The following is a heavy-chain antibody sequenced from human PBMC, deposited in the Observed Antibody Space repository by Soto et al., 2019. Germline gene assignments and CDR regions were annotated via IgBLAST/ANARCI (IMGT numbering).Heavy chain of an antibody. CDR2: IYYSGST. CDR3: ARGSSGWSAHYYFDY. CDR1: GGSISSSSYY. Sequence: SETLSLTCTVSGGSISSSSYYWGWIRQPPGKGLEWIGSIYYSGSTYHNPSPKSRVTISVDTSKNQFSLKLSSVTAADTAVYYCARGSSGWSAHYYFDYWGQGTLVTVSS. D-gene: IGHD6-19*01. V-gene: IGHV4-39*01. J-gene: IGHJ4*02.